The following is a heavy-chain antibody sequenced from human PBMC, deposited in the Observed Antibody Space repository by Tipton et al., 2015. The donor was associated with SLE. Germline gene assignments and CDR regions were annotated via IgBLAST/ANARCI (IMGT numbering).Heavy chain of an antibody. D-gene: IGHD6-13*01. J-gene: IGHJ5*02. CDR1: GGSVSSNY. V-gene: IGHV4-59*02. Sequence: TLSLTCTVSGGSVSSNYWSWIRQPPGKGLEWIGYIDYRDITNYNPSLKSRVTVSIDTSKNQFSLRLTSVTAADTAVYYCASNLLPRWGFDPWGQGSLVTVSS. CDR2: IDYRDIT. CDR3: ASNLLPRWGFDP.